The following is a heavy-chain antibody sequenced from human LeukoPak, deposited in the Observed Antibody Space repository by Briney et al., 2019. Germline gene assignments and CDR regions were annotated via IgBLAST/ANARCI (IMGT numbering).Heavy chain of an antibody. CDR3: ARGEIPDSSGSLYYFDY. CDR1: GYIFSDYY. V-gene: IGHV1-2*02. D-gene: IGHD3-22*01. CDR2: INPNSGGT. J-gene: IGHJ4*02. Sequence: ASVKVSCKASGYIFSDYYINWVRQVPGQGLEWMGWINPNSGGTNYAQKFQGRVTMTRDTSISTAYMELSRLRSDDTAVYYCARGEIPDSSGSLYYFDYWGQGTLVTVSS.